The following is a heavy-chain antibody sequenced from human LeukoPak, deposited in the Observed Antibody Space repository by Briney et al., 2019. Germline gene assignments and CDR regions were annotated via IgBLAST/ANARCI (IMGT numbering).Heavy chain of an antibody. CDR1: GFTFGDYA. D-gene: IGHD3-22*01. Sequence: QPGRSLRLSCTPSGFTFGDYAMSWVRQAPGKGLKWVGFIRSKAYGGTTEYAASVKGRFTISRDDSKSIAYLQMNSLKTEDTAVYYCTRDGPYDSSGYYWFWGQGTLVTVYS. V-gene: IGHV3-49*04. J-gene: IGHJ4*02. CDR3: TRDGPYDSSGYYWF. CDR2: IRSKAYGGTT.